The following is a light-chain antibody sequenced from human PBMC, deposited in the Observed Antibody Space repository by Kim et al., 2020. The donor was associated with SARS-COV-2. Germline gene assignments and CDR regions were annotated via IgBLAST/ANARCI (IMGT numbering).Light chain of an antibody. CDR1: QSVLSN. CDR2: GAS. CDR3: QHYDNRPPWT. J-gene: IGKJ1*01. Sequence: SPRERATHSRRASQSVLSNFAWYQQKPGQAPRLLIYGASTRATGIPARFSGSGSGTEFTLTISSLQSEDFAVYYCQHYDNRPPWTFGQGTKVDIK. V-gene: IGKV3-15*01.